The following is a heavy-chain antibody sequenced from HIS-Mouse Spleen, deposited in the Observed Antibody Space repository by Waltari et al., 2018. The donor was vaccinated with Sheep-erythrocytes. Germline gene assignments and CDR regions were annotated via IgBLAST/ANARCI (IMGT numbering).Heavy chain of an antibody. J-gene: IGHJ4*02. V-gene: IGHV3-21*01. D-gene: IGHD3-3*01. CDR2: ISRSSSYI. Sequence: EVQLVESGGGLVKPGGSLRLSCAASGFTFSSYSMNWVRQAPGKGLEWVSSISRSSSYIYYADSVKGRFTISRDNAKNSLYLQMNSLRAEDTAVYYCARASIFGVVRGFDYWGQGTLVTVSS. CDR1: GFTFSSYS. CDR3: ARASIFGVVRGFDY.